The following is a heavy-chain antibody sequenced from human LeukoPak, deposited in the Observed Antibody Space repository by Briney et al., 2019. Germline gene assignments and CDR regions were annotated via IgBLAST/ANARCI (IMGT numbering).Heavy chain of an antibody. CDR1: GFTFKAYS. CDR2: ITGTSGDI. J-gene: IGHJ4*02. CDR3: EIIAGHYFDY. Sequence: KAGGSLRLSCAASGFTFKAYSLSWVRQAPGKGLEWVSFITGTSGDILYADSVKGRFTVSRDNAKNTLYLQMDSLTAEDTAVYFCEIIAGHYFDYWGQGSLVTVSS. D-gene: IGHD2-21*01. V-gene: IGHV3-21*05.